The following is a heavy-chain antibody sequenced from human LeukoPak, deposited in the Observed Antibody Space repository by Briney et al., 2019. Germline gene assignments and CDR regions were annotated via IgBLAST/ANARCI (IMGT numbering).Heavy chain of an antibody. V-gene: IGHV1-69*06. CDR1: GGTFSSYA. J-gene: IGHJ4*02. D-gene: IGHD5-18*01. Sequence: GASVKVSCKASGGTFSSYAISWVRQAPGQGLEWMGGISAIFGTANYAQKFQGRVTVTADKSTRTAYMELSSLRSEDTAVYYCASRYSYGFHPLDSWGQGTLVTVSS. CDR3: ASRYSYGFHPLDS. CDR2: ISAIFGTA.